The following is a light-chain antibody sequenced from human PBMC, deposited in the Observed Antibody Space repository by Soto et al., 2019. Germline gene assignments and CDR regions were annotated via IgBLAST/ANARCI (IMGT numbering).Light chain of an antibody. Sequence: QSALTQPPSASGSPGQSVTISCTGTSSDVGGYNYVSWYQQHPGKAPKLMIYEVSKRPSGVPDRFSGSKSGNTASLTVSGLQAEDEPDYYCSSYAGSNNVVFGGGTQLTVL. CDR3: SSYAGSNNVV. J-gene: IGLJ2*01. V-gene: IGLV2-8*01. CDR1: SSDVGGYNY. CDR2: EVS.